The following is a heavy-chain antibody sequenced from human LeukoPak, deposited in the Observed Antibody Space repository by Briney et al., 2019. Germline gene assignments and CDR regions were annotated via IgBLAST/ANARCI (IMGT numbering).Heavy chain of an antibody. CDR1: GGSISSYY. CDR2: IYYSGST. CDR3: ASLDCSSTSCLGVP. J-gene: IGHJ5*02. D-gene: IGHD2-2*01. V-gene: IGHV4-59*01. Sequence: SETLSLTCTVSGGSISSYYWSWIRQPPGKGLEWIGYIYYSGSTNYNPSLKSRVTISVDTSKNQFSPKLSSVTAADTAVYYCASLDCSSTSCLGVPWGQGTLVTVSS.